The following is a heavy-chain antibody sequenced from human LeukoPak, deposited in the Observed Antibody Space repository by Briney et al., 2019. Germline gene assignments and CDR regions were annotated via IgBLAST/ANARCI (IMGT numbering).Heavy chain of an antibody. Sequence: SETLSLTCTVSGGSINYYYWSWIRQPPGKGLEWIGYIYYSGSTYYNPSLKSRVTISVDTSKNQFSLKLSSVTAADTAVYYCARSREKWELLRAFDIWGQGTMVTVSS. CDR2: IYYSGST. D-gene: IGHD1-26*01. V-gene: IGHV4-59*01. J-gene: IGHJ3*02. CDR3: ARSREKWELLRAFDI. CDR1: GGSINYYY.